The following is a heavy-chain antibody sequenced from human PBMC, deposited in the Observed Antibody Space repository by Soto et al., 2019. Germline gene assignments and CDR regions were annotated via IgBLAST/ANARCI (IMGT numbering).Heavy chain of an antibody. CDR2: ISYDGSNK. V-gene: IGHV3-30-3*01. J-gene: IGHJ5*02. Sequence: QVQLVESGGGVVQPGRSLRLSCAASGFTFSSYAMHWVRQAPGKGLEWVAVISYDGSNKYYADSVKGRFTISRDNSKNTLYMQMNSLRAEDAAVYYCARVVRGIVGATEFDPWGQGTLVTVSS. CDR3: ARVVRGIVGATEFDP. D-gene: IGHD1-26*01. CDR1: GFTFSSYA.